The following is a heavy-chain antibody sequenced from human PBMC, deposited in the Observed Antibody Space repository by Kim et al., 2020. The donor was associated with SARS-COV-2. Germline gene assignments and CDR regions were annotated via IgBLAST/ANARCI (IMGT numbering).Heavy chain of an antibody. CDR3: ARSIGQLWWDYYYYYGMDV. Sequence: GRFTISRDNAKNSLYLQMNSLRAEDTAVYYCARSIGQLWWDYYYYYGMDVWGQGTTVTVSS. V-gene: IGHV3-11*04. D-gene: IGHD5-18*01. J-gene: IGHJ6*02.